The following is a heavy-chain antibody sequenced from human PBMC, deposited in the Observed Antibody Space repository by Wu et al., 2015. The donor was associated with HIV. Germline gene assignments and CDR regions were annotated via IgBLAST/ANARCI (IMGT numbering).Heavy chain of an antibody. CDR1: GGTFSSYA. CDR2: IIPIFGTA. D-gene: IGHD1-26*01. J-gene: IGHJ3*02. CDR3: ARNKLVGAYSAFDI. V-gene: IGHV1-69*05. Sequence: QVQLVQSGAEVKKPGSSVKVSCKASGGTFSSYAISWVRQAPGQGLEWMGGIIPIFGTANYAQKFQGRVTITTDESTSTAYMELSSLRSEDTAVYYCARNKLVGAYSAFDIWGQGTMVTVSS.